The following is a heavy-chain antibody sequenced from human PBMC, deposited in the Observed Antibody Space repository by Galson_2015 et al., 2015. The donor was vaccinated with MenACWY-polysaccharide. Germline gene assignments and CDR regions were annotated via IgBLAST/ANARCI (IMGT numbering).Heavy chain of an antibody. Sequence: SLRLSCAASGFTFSSYAMNWVRQASGKGLEWVSAISTGGSSTYYADSVKGRFTISRDNSKSTLYLQMDSLRAEDTAVYYCAKGGAGSYYGIDYWGQGTLVTVSS. CDR2: ISTGGSST. D-gene: IGHD1-26*01. J-gene: IGHJ4*02. CDR1: GFTFSSYA. CDR3: AKGGAGSYYGIDY. V-gene: IGHV3-23*01.